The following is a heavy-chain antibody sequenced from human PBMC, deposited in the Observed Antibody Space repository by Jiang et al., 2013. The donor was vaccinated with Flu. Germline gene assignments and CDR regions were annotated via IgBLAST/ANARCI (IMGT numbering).Heavy chain of an antibody. Sequence: TLSSPALSMVGPSVVTTGAGSASPQGRGWSGLGKSIIVESTNXNPSLKSRVTISVDTSKNQFSLKLSSVTAADTAVYYCARPEFGYYDSSGYYDYWGQGTLVTVSS. CDR3: ARPEFGYYDSSGYYDY. CDR1: VGPSVVTT. J-gene: IGHJ4*02. CDR2: SIIVEST. V-gene: IGHV4-34*01. D-gene: IGHD3-22*01.